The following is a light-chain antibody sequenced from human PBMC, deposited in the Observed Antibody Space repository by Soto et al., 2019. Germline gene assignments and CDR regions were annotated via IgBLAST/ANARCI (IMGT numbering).Light chain of an antibody. V-gene: IGLV4-69*01. CDR3: QTWVPGIRV. Sequence: QPVLTQSPSASASLGASVKLTCTLSSGHSNYAIAWHQQQPEKGPRYLMKINSDGSHSKGDGIPDRFSGSSSGAERYLTISSLQSEDEADYYCQTWVPGIRVFGGGTKLTVL. J-gene: IGLJ2*01. CDR2: INSDGSH. CDR1: SGHSNYA.